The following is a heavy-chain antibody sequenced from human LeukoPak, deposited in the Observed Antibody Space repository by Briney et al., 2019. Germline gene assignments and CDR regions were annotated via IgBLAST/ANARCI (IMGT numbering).Heavy chain of an antibody. CDR1: GFTFRNYW. CDR2: IKQDGSDR. V-gene: IGHV3-7*03. D-gene: IGHD6-19*01. CDR3: VRNLAVAGTCFDS. Sequence: GGSLRLSCAASGFTFRNYWMSWVRQAPGTGLEWVANIKQDGSDRNYVTSVRGRFTISRDNAESSLYLQMNSLRVEDTAVYYCVRNLAVAGTCFDSWGQGTLVTVSS. J-gene: IGHJ4*02.